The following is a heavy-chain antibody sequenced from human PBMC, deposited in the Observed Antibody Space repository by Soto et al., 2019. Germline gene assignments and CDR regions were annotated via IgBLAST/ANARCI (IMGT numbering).Heavy chain of an antibody. CDR3: ARPDTYYDFWSGYYDGMDV. V-gene: IGHV1-69*06. CDR2: IIPICGTA. CDR1: GGTFSSYA. D-gene: IGHD3-3*01. J-gene: IGHJ6*02. Sequence: QVQLVQSGAEVKKPGSSVKVSCKASGGTFSSYAIRWVRQAPGQGLEWMGGIIPICGTANYAQKFQGRVTITADKSTSTAYMELSSLRSEDTAVYYCARPDTYYDFWSGYYDGMDVWGQGTTVTVSS.